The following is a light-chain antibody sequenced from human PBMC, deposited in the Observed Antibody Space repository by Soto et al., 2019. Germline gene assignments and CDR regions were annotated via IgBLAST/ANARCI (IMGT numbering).Light chain of an antibody. CDR1: GSDVGDYKY. V-gene: IGLV2-14*01. CDR2: EVN. Sequence: QSALTQPASVSGSPGQSITISCTGTGSDVGDYKYVSWYQHHPGTAPKLMIYEVNNRPSGVSNRFSGSKSGNTASLTISGLQAEDEADYYCNSYTRSSTLVVFGGGTQLTVL. CDR3: NSYTRSSTLVV. J-gene: IGLJ2*01.